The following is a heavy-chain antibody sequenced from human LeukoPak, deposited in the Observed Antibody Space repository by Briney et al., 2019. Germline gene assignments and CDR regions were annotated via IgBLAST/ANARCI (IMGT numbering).Heavy chain of an antibody. D-gene: IGHD2-2*01. CDR2: FGTEDRET. Sequence: ASVKVSRKVSGYTLTELSMPLVRLAPGTGHEWKGGFGTEDRETICAPKFQARVTMTEDASIDTAYMEFSRLRSEETAVYYCATDLACSSTSCYLTYYCGQGALGTVSS. CDR3: ATDLACSSTSCYLTYY. J-gene: IGHJ4*02. V-gene: IGHV1-24*01. CDR1: GYTLTELS.